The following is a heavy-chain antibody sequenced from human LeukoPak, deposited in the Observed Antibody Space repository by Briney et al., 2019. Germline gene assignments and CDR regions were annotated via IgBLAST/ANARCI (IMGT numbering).Heavy chain of an antibody. Sequence: SVKVSCKASGGTFSSYAISWVRQAPGQGLEWMGRIIPILGIANYAQKFQGRVTITADKSTSTAYMELSSLRSEDTAVYYCAREGHYYGSGSYYSGIDYWGQGTLVTVSS. J-gene: IGHJ4*02. D-gene: IGHD3-10*01. CDR3: AREGHYYGSGSYYSGIDY. CDR1: GGTFSSYA. CDR2: IIPILGIA. V-gene: IGHV1-69*04.